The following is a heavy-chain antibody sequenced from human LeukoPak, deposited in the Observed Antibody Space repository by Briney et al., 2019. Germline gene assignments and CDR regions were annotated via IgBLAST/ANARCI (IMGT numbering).Heavy chain of an antibody. Sequence: APVKVSCKASGYNFIDFGMNWVRQAPGQGLEWMGWINTRTGDPMYAQDFTGRFVFSVDTSRTTAYLQITSLKADDTAVYYCARAGTAMVDNWGQGTLVTVSS. D-gene: IGHD5-18*01. CDR3: ARAGTAMVDN. V-gene: IGHV7-4-1*02. CDR2: INTRTGDP. J-gene: IGHJ4*02. CDR1: GYNFIDFG.